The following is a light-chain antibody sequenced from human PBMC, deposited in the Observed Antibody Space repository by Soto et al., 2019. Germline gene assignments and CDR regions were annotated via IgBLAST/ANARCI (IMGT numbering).Light chain of an antibody. CDR1: PSVSSSY. CDR2: GAS. Sequence: EIVLTQSPGTLSLSPGERATLSCRASPSVSSSYLAWYQQKPGQAPRLLIYGASGRATGIPDSFSGSGSGTDFTLTISRLEPEDFAVYYCQQYGSSPPLTFGGGTKGEIK. CDR3: QQYGSSPPLT. V-gene: IGKV3-20*01. J-gene: IGKJ4*01.